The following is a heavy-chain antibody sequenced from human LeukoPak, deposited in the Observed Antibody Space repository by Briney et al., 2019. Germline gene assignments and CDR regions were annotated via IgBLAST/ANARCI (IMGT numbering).Heavy chain of an antibody. CDR3: AKVVVGAKVPAFDY. J-gene: IGHJ4*02. Sequence: GRSLRLSCAASGFTFGTSGMHWVRQAPGKGLEWVALISYDGSNKYYADSVKGQFTISRDNSKNTLYLQMNSLRAEDTAVYYCAKVVVGAKVPAFDYWGQGTLVTVSS. CDR2: ISYDGSNK. V-gene: IGHV3-30*18. D-gene: IGHD1-26*01. CDR1: GFTFGTSG.